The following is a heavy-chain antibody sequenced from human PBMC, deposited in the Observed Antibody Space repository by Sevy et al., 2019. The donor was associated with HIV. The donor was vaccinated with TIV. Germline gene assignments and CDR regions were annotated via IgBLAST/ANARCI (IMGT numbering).Heavy chain of an antibody. J-gene: IGHJ4*02. V-gene: IGHV3-23*01. D-gene: IGHD3-10*01. CDR3: AKDVRSLDRGDGGSPNY. Sequence: GGSLRLSCAASGFTFSSYAMSWVRQAPGKGLEWVSGISGRGGNTYYADSVKGRFTISRDNSKKRLHLQMTSLRAEETAVYYCAKDVRSLDRGDGGSPNYWGQGTLVTVSS. CDR2: ISGRGGNT. CDR1: GFTFSSYA.